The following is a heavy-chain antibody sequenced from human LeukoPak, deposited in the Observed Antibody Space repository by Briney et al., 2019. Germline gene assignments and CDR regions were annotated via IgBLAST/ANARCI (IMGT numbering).Heavy chain of an antibody. CDR2: IKQDGSEK. D-gene: IGHD2-21*02. J-gene: IGHJ4*02. CDR1: GFTFSSYW. CDR3: ARGIVVVTAIHGYFDY. V-gene: IGHV3-7*01. Sequence: GGSLRLSCAASGFTFSSYWMSWVRQDPGKGLEWVANIKQDGSEKYYVDSVKGRFTISRDNAKNSLYLQMNSLRAEDTAVYYCARGIVVVTAIHGYFDYWGQGTLVTVSS.